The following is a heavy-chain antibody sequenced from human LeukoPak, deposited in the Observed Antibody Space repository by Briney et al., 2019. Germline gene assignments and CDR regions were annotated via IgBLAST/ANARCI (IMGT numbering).Heavy chain of an antibody. V-gene: IGHV1-8*01. CDR2: MSPNSGDT. CDR3: ATHYGGNSARFDP. Sequence: ASVKVSCKASGYTFTSYDFNWVRQATGQRPEWMGWMSPNSGDTGYAQKFQDRVTMTRDTSTSTVYMELSSLRSEDTAVYYCATHYGGNSARFDPWGQGTLVTVSS. CDR1: GYTFTSYD. D-gene: IGHD4-23*01. J-gene: IGHJ5*02.